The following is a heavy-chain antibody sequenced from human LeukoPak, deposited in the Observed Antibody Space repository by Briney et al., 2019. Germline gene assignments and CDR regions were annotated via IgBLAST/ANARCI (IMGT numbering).Heavy chain of an antibody. D-gene: IGHD2-2*01. V-gene: IGHV4-30-4*01. CDR1: GGSISSGDYY. CDR2: IYYSGST. J-gene: IGHJ5*02. CDR3: ARGIVVPAANWFDP. Sequence: SETLSLTCTVSGGSISSGDYYWSWIRQPPGKGLEWIGYIYYSGSTYHNPSLKSRVTISVDTSKNQFSLKLSSVTAADTAVYYCARGIVVPAANWFDPWGQGTLVTVSS.